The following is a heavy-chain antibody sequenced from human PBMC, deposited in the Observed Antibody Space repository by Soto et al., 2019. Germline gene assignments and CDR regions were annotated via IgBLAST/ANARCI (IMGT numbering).Heavy chain of an antibody. CDR2: IIPILGIA. CDR1: GGTFSSYT. CDR3: ARAGGGYCSGGSCYPDAFDI. Sequence: QVQLVQSGAEVKKPGSSVKVSCKASGGTFSSYTISWVRQAPGQGLEWMGRIIPILGIANYAQKFQGRVTITADNSASTAYMGLSSLRSEDTAVYYCARAGGGYCSGGSCYPDAFDIWGQGTMVTVSS. J-gene: IGHJ3*02. V-gene: IGHV1-69*02. D-gene: IGHD2-15*01.